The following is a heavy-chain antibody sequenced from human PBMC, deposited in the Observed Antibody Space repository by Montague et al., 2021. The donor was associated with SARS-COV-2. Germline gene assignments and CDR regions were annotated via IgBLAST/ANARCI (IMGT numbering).Heavy chain of an antibody. D-gene: IGHD3-3*01. Sequence: PALVKPTQTLTLTCTFSGFSLSTSAVGVGWIRQPPGKALQWLALIYWDDDKRYSPSLKTRLTLTKDTSKNQVVLTMTNMDPVDTATYYCAHLLTGIWSAYFATWGQGTLVTVSS. CDR1: GFSLSTSAVG. CDR2: IYWDDDK. V-gene: IGHV2-5*02. CDR3: AHLLTGIWSAYFAT. J-gene: IGHJ4*02.